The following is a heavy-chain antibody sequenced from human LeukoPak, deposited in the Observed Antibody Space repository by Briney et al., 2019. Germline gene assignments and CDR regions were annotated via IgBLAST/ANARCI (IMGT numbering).Heavy chain of an antibody. J-gene: IGHJ4*02. CDR3: ARAEIRQAVADVDY. Sequence: PGGSLRLSCAASGFTFSNTAMSWVRRAPGKGLEWVSAISASGDGTFYTDSVKGRFTVSRDNSKNMLYLQMNSLRAEDTAVYYCARAEIRQAVADVDYWGQGTLVTVSS. D-gene: IGHD6-19*01. CDR2: ISASGDGT. CDR1: GFTFSNTA. V-gene: IGHV3-23*01.